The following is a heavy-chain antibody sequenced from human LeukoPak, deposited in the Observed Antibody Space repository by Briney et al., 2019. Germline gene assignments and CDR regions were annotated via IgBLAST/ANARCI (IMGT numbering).Heavy chain of an antibody. J-gene: IGHJ4*02. Sequence: PGGSLRLSCAASGFTFSSYWMSWVRQAPGKGLEWVANMKQDGSEKYYVDSVKGRFTISRDNAKNSLYLQMNSLRAEDTAAYYCARDDYDILTGYPYYFDYWGQGTLVTVSS. CDR2: MKQDGSEK. V-gene: IGHV3-7*01. D-gene: IGHD3-9*01. CDR3: ARDDYDILTGYPYYFDY. CDR1: GFTFSSYW.